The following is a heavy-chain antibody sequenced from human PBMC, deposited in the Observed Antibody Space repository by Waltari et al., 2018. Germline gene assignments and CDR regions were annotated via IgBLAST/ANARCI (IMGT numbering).Heavy chain of an antibody. V-gene: IGHV3-21*02. Sequence: EEQLVESGGGLVKPGGSLRLSCAGSGFTFNSHSMNWVRQAPGKGLEWVASIGGNDGSIYYADSVKGRFTVSRDNAKNSLFLQMDSLRGDDTALYYCAREAPNYYYMDVWGKGTTVTVS. CDR2: IGGNDGSI. CDR3: AREAPNYYYMDV. J-gene: IGHJ6*03. CDR1: GFTFNSHS.